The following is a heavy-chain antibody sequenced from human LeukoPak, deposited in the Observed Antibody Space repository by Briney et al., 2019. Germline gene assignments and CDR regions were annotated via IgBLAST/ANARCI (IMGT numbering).Heavy chain of an antibody. CDR1: GFTFSSYK. D-gene: IGHD2-2*01. Sequence: GGSLRLSCAASGFTFSSYKMNWVRQAPGKGLEWVSYISSSGRTIYYADSVKGRFTISRDNAKNSLYLQMNSLRAEDTAVYYCARGDCSSTSCQDYYYGMDVWGKGTTVTVSS. CDR3: ARGDCSSTSCQDYYYGMDV. CDR2: ISSSGRTI. V-gene: IGHV3-48*03. J-gene: IGHJ6*04.